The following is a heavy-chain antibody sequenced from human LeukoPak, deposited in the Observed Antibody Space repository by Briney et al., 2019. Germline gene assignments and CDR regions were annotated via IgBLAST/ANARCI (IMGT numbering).Heavy chain of an antibody. CDR2: IRYDGSNK. D-gene: IGHD2-2*01. CDR3: AKLEVVPAAIQNWFDP. J-gene: IGHJ5*02. CDR1: GFTFSSYA. Sequence: GGSLRLSCAASGFTFSSYAMHWVRQAPGKGLEWVAFIRYDGSNKYYADSVKGRFTISRDNSKNTLYLQMNSLRAEDTAVYYRAKLEVVPAAIQNWFDPWGQGTLVTVSS. V-gene: IGHV3-30*02.